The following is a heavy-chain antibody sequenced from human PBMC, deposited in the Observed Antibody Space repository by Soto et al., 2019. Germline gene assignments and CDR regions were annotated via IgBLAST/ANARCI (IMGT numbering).Heavy chain of an antibody. CDR1: GGSISSSSYY. V-gene: IGHV4-39*01. CDR3: ARYGSLFDY. J-gene: IGHJ4*02. D-gene: IGHD4-17*01. Sequence: PSETLSLTCTVSGGSISSSSYYWGWIRQPPGKGLEWIGSIYYSGSTYYNPPLKSRVTISVDTSKNQFSLKLSSVTAADTAVYYCARYGSLFDYWGQGTLVTVSS. CDR2: IYYSGST.